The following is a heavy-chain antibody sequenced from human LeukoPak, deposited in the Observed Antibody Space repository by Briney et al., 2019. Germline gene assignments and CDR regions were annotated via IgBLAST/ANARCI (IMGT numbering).Heavy chain of an antibody. CDR3: ARVWGGYCSSTSCYGAFDI. D-gene: IGHD2-2*01. V-gene: IGHV3-20*04. Sequence: GGSLRLXCAASGFPFDDYGMSWVRQARGKGRESVSVINLNGGSTGYADSVKGRFTNCRDNAKNSLYLQMNSLRAEDTALYYCARVWGGYCSSTSCYGAFDIWGQGTMVTVSS. J-gene: IGHJ3*02. CDR2: INLNGGST. CDR1: GFPFDDYG.